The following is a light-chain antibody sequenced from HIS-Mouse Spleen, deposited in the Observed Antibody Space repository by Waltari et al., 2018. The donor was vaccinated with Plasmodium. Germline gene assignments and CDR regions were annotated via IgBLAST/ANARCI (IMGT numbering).Light chain of an antibody. Sequence: SYALTQPPSVSVSPGQPAWITCTGDALPKKYAYWYQQKSGQAPVLVIYEDSKRPSGIPERFSGSSSGTMATLTISGAQVEDEADYYCYSTDSSGNHRVFGGGTKLTVL. CDR3: YSTDSSGNHRV. CDR1: ALPKKY. J-gene: IGLJ3*02. CDR2: EDS. V-gene: IGLV3-10*01.